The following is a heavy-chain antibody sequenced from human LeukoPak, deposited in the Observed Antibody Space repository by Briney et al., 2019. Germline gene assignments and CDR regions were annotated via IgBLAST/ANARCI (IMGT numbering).Heavy chain of an antibody. V-gene: IGHV3-23*01. CDR3: ARERGYYDGSGYKTAEYFQH. Sequence: GGSLRLSCAASGFTFSSSAMSWVRQVPGKGLEWVSGISASGGSTSYADSVRGRFTISRDNSKNTLYLQMNSLKAEDTAVYYCARERGYYDGSGYKTAEYFQHWGQGTLVTVSS. CDR1: GFTFSSSA. D-gene: IGHD3-22*01. CDR2: ISASGGST. J-gene: IGHJ1*01.